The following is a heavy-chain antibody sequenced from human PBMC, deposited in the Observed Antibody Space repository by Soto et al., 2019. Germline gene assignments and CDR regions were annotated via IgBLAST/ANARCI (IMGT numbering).Heavy chain of an antibody. J-gene: IGHJ4*02. CDR2: IYYSGIS. D-gene: IGHD5-18*01. Sequence: QVQLLESGPGLVKPSQTLSLICNVSGASISSGGYYWSWIRQRQGGGLECLGFIYYSGISHYNPSLKSRATISVDTPKNQFSLKLISVTAADTAVYYCARTEWIQLWFDYWGQGALVTVS. V-gene: IGHV4-31*03. CDR3: ARTEWIQLWFDY. CDR1: GASISSGGYY.